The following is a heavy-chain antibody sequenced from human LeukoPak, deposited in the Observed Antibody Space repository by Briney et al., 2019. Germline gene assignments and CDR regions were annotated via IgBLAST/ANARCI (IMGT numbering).Heavy chain of an antibody. V-gene: IGHV1-69*05. CDR1: GGTFSSYA. CDR2: IIPIFGTA. D-gene: IGHD3-10*01. J-gene: IGHJ4*02. Sequence: SVKVSCKASGGTFSSYAISWVRQAPGQGLEWMGRIIPIFGTANYAQKFQGRVTITTDESTSTAYMELSNLRSEDTPVYYVARVVKYYGSGSLPDYWGQGTLVTVSS. CDR3: ARVVKYYGSGSLPDY.